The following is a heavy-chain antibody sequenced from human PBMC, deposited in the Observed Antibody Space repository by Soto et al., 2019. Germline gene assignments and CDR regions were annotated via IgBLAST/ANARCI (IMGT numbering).Heavy chain of an antibody. Sequence: ASVKVSCKAPGYTFTSYGISWVRQAPGQGLEWMGWISAYNGNTNYAQKLQGRVTMTTDTSTSTAYMELRSLRSDDTAVYYCARDVDTAMVRDWYFDLWGRGTLVTVSS. V-gene: IGHV1-18*01. J-gene: IGHJ2*01. CDR3: ARDVDTAMVRDWYFDL. D-gene: IGHD5-18*01. CDR2: ISAYNGNT. CDR1: GYTFTSYG.